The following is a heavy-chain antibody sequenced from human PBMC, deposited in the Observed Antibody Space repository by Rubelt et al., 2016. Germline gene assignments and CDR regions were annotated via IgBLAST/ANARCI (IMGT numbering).Heavy chain of an antibody. D-gene: IGHD3-3*01. CDR1: GGSFSGYY. CDR3: ARVFTIFGVVIFNWYFDL. CDR2: INHSGST. V-gene: IGHV4-34*01. Sequence: QVQLQQWGAGLLKPSETLSLTCAVYGGSFSGYYWSWIRQPPGKGLEWIGEINHSGSTNYNPSLKSVVTISVDTSKNQFSLKLSSVTAADTAVYYCARVFTIFGVVIFNWYFDLWGRGTLVTVSS. J-gene: IGHJ2*01.